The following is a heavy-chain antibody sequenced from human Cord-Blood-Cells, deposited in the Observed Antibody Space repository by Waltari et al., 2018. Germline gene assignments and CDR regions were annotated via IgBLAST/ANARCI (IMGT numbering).Heavy chain of an antibody. V-gene: IGHV3-23*04. Sequence: EVQLVESGGGLVQPGGSLRLSCSASGFTFRRYAMSWVRQTPGKGLEWVAAIRGSGGSTYYADSVKGRFTISRDNSKNTLYLQMNSLRAEETAVYYCAQRLQFDYWGQGTLVTVSS. J-gene: IGHJ4*02. CDR3: AQRLQFDY. CDR1: GFTFRRYA. D-gene: IGHD4-4*01. CDR2: IRGSGGST.